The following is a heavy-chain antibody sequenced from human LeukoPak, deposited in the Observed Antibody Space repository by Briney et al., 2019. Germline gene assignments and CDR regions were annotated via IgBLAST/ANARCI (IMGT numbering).Heavy chain of an antibody. J-gene: IGHJ5*02. CDR3: GRFGYVSAVDT. V-gene: IGHV3-7*01. CDR2: IEPAGSAT. Sequence: PGGSLRLSCGASGFAFSSYWMTWLRQAPGKGLEFVANIEPAGSATYYADSVKGRFTISRDNTKNLLYLQMNSLTAEDSAVYHCGRFGYVSAVDTWGLGALVTVSS. CDR1: GFAFSSYW. D-gene: IGHD2-15*01.